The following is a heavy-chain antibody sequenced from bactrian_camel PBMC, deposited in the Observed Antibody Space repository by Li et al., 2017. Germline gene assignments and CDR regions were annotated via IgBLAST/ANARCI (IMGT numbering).Heavy chain of an antibody. CDR2: IDSDGDT. CDR3: AAGQGVGWCLDVIRVGAEADFDY. D-gene: IGHD5*01. CDR1: GYSTSRRC. V-gene: IGHV3S26*01. J-gene: IGHJ6*01. Sequence: VQLVESGGGSVQAGGSLRLSCAAPGYSTSRRCMAYFRQAPGKAREGIAVIDSDGDTAYAESMKDRFTISVDNAKNTLYLQMNSLKPEDTATYYCAAGQGVGWCLDVIRVGAEADFDYWGHGTQVTVS.